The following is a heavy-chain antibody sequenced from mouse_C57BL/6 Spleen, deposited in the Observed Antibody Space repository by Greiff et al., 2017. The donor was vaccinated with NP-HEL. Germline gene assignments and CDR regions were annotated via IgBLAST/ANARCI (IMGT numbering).Heavy chain of an antibody. V-gene: IGHV1-52*01. CDR2: IDPSDSET. CDR1: GYTFTSYW. CDR3: ARAYYGSSFDY. J-gene: IGHJ2*01. D-gene: IGHD1-1*01. Sequence: QVQLQQPGAELVRPGSSVKLSCKASGYTFTSYWMHWVKQRPIQGLEWIGNIDPSDSETHYYQKFKDKATLTVDKSSSTAYMQLSSLTSEDSAVDYCARAYYGSSFDYWGQGTTRTVSS.